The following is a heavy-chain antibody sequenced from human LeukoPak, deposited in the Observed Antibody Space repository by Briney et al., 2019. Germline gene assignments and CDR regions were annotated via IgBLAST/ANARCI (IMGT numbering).Heavy chain of an antibody. CDR1: GYTFTSYG. CDR2: ISAYNGNT. D-gene: IGHD3-16*01. CDR3: ARDAQLLNYREGEMTFDP. J-gene: IGHJ5*02. V-gene: IGHV1-18*01. Sequence: GASVKVSCKASGYTFTSYGISWVRQAPGQGLEWMGWISAYNGNTNYAQKLQGRVTMTTDTSTSTAYMELRSLRSDDTAVYYCARDAQLLNYREGEMTFDPWGQGTLVTVSS.